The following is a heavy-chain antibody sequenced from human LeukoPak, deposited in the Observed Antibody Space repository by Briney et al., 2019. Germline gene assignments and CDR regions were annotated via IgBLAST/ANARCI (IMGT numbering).Heavy chain of an antibody. Sequence: GGSLRLSCAASGFTFDDYAMHWVRQAPGKGLEWVSGISWNSGSIGYADSVKGRFTISRDNAKNSLYLQMNSLRAEDTALYYCAKGLGDLWGQGTLVTVSS. CDR1: GFTFDDYA. V-gene: IGHV3-9*01. J-gene: IGHJ4*02. CDR3: AKGLGDL. CDR2: ISWNSGSI.